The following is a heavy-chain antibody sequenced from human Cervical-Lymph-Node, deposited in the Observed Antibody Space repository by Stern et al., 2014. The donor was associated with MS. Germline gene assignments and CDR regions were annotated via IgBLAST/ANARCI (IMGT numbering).Heavy chain of an antibody. D-gene: IGHD5-24*01. CDR1: GFTFSGFW. CDR2: IKYEGGST. CDR3: ARDSRDGLDI. Sequence: EVQLVESGGGLVQPGGSLRLSCAASGFTFSGFWMNGVRQVPGKGLMCISRIKYEGGSTSYADSVKGRFTISRDNAKNTLYLQMNSLGAGDTAVYYCARDSRDGLDIWGRGTTVTVSS. V-gene: IGHV3-74*01. J-gene: IGHJ3*02.